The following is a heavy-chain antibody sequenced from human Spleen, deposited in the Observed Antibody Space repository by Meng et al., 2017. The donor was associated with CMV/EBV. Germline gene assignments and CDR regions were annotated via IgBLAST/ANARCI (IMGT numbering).Heavy chain of an antibody. CDR3: ARENQLAERDY. CDR2: INPNSGGT. Sequence: ASVKVSCKASGGTFSGYTISWVRQAPGQGLEWMGWINPNSGGTNYAQKFQGRVTMTRDTSISTAYMELSRLRSDDTAVYYCARENQLAERDYWGQGTLVTVSS. CDR1: GGTFSGYT. D-gene: IGHD2-2*01. J-gene: IGHJ4*02. V-gene: IGHV1-2*02.